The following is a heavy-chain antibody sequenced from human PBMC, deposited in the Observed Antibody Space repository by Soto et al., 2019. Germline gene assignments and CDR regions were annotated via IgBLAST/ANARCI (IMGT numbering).Heavy chain of an antibody. D-gene: IGHD2-15*01. CDR1: GYTFTGYY. V-gene: IGHV1-2*02. Sequence: QVQLVQSGAEVKKPGASVKVYCKASGYTFTGYYMHWVRQAPGQGLEWMGWINPNSCGTNYAQKFQGGATITREASNRTSYMEHSRLSSDDTAVYYSARDLVLGVVVGLYGMHVWGQGTTVTVSS. J-gene: IGHJ6*02. CDR3: ARDLVLGVVVGLYGMHV. CDR2: INPNSCGT.